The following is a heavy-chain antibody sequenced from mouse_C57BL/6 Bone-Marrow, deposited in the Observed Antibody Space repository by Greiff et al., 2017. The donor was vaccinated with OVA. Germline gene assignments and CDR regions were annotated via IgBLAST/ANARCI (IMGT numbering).Heavy chain of an antibody. Sequence: EVQRVESGGGLVKPGGSLKLSCAASGFTFSDYGMHWVRQAPEKGLEWVAYISSGSSTIYYADTVKGRFTISRDNAKNTLFLQMTSLRSEDTAMYYGARQGYYYGTPYYFDYWGQGTTLTVSS. J-gene: IGHJ2*01. CDR1: GFTFSDYG. CDR2: ISSGSSTI. V-gene: IGHV5-17*01. CDR3: ARQGYYYGTPYYFDY. D-gene: IGHD1-1*01.